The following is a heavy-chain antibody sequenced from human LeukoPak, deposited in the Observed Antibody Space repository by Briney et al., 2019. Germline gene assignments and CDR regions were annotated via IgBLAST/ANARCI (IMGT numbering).Heavy chain of an antibody. J-gene: IGHJ4*02. V-gene: IGHV3-23*01. D-gene: IGHD2-15*01. CDR1: GFTFSSYA. Sequence: PGGSLRLSCVASGFTFSSYAMSWVRQAPGKGLEWVSAISGSGGSTYYADSVKGRFTISRDNSKNTLYLQMHSLRAEDTAVYYCAKVLRYCSGGSCSDCDYWGQGTLVTVSS. CDR3: AKVLRYCSGGSCSDCDY. CDR2: ISGSGGST.